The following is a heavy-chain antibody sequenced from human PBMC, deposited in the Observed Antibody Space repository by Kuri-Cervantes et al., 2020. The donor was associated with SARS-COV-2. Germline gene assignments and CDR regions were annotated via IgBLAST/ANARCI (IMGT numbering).Heavy chain of an antibody. J-gene: IGHJ6*02. D-gene: IGHD3-16*02. Sequence: SETLSLTCAVSGDSFSSSTWWSWVRQPPGKGLQWIGEIYHSGSTNYNPSLKSRVTISIDKSKNQFSLKLTSVTAADTAVYFCARDWHGMTSFGGAIDPNRYHDYGMDVWGQGTTVTVSS. CDR1: GDSFSSSTW. V-gene: IGHV4-4*02. CDR3: ARDWHGMTSFGGAIDPNRYHDYGMDV. CDR2: IYHSGST.